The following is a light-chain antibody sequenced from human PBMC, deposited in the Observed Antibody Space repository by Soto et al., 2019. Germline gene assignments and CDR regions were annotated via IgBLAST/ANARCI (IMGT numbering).Light chain of an antibody. Sequence: QSVLTQPASVSGSPGQSITISCTGTSSDVGGYNYVSWYQQLPGKAPKLMIYEVSNRPSGVSNRFSGSKSGNTASLTISGLQAAEEADSYCCSYTSILTLFFGGGTNVTVL. CDR3: CSYTSILTLF. CDR2: EVS. CDR1: SSDVGGYNY. J-gene: IGLJ2*01. V-gene: IGLV2-14*01.